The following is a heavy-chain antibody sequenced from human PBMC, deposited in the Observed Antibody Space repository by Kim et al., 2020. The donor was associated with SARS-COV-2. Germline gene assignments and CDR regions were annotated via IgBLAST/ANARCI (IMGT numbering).Heavy chain of an antibody. Sequence: GGSLRLSCAASGFTFSNAWVSWVRQAPGKGLEWVGRIKRKTDGGTTDYAAPVKGRFTISRDDSKNTLYLQMNSLKTEDTAVYYCTTVGGIVGATSLDYWGQGTLVTVSS. J-gene: IGHJ4*02. CDR2: IKRKTDGGTT. CDR1: GFTFSNAW. CDR3: TTVGGIVGATSLDY. D-gene: IGHD1-26*01. V-gene: IGHV3-15*01.